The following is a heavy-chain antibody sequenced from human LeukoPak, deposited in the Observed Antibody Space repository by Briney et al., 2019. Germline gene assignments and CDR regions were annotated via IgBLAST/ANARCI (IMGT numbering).Heavy chain of an antibody. J-gene: IGHJ5*02. D-gene: IGHD3-10*01. CDR2: INAGNGNT. V-gene: IGHV1-3*01. CDR3: ARDWVPMVRGVQTFDP. CDR1: GYTFTSYA. Sequence: ASVTVSCKASGYTFTSYAMHWVRQAPGQRLEWMGWINAGNGNTKYSQKFQGRVTITRDTSASTAYMELSSLRSEDTAVYYCARDWVPMVRGVQTFDPWGQGTLVTVSS.